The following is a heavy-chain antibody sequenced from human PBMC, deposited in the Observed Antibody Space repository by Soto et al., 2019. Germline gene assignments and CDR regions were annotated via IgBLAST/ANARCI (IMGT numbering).Heavy chain of an antibody. J-gene: IGHJ4*02. CDR2: IYYSGST. CDR1: GGSISSGDYY. CDR3: ARFGYDFWSGYASPFDY. V-gene: IGHV4-30-4*01. D-gene: IGHD3-3*01. Sequence: QVQLQESGPGLVKPSQTLSLTCTVSGGSISSGDYYWSWIRQPPGKGLEWIGYIYYSGSTYYNPSLKSRVTISVDTPKNQFSRKLSSVTAADTAVYYCARFGYDFWSGYASPFDYWGQGTLVTVSS.